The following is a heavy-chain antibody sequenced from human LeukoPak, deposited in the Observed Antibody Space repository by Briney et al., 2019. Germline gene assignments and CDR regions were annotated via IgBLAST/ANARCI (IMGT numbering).Heavy chain of an antibody. D-gene: IGHD6-19*01. CDR2: INPNSGGT. CDR3: ARERYSSGWYSYFDY. CDR1: GYTFTGYY. V-gene: IGHV1-2*02. Sequence: ASVKVSCKASGYTFTGYYMHWVRQAPGQGLEWMGWINPNSGGTNYAQKFQGRVTMTRDMSTSTVYMELSSLRSEDTAVYYCARERYSSGWYSYFDYWGQGTLVTVSS. J-gene: IGHJ4*02.